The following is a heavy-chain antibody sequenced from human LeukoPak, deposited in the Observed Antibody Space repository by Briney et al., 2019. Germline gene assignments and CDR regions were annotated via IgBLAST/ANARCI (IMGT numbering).Heavy chain of an antibody. CDR1: GDSISSYY. D-gene: IGHD5-12*01. J-gene: IGHJ4*02. CDR3: ARTPWNIVATITTPAPLLFDN. CDR2: IYYSGST. V-gene: IGHV4-59*01. Sequence: SETLSLTCTVSGDSISSYYWSWIRQPPGKRLEWIGYIYYSGSTNYNPSLKSRVTISIDTSKNQFSLKLSSVTAADTAVYYCARTPWNIVATITTPAPLLFDNWGQGTLVTVSS.